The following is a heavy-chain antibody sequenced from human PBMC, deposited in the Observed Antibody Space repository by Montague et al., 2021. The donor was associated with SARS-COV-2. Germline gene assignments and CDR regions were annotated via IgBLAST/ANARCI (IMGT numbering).Heavy chain of an antibody. V-gene: IGHV4-34*01. D-gene: IGHD4-11*01. CDR2: TNDRGVPNY. CDR3: ARWDPQTLTVISLRGKSANDY. J-gene: IGHJ4*02. Sequence: SETLSLTCAVYGESFSGFFWSWTLQPPGKGLEWIAETNDRGVPNYNYNPSLGSRATISADTSKNQFSLKLRSVTAADTAVYYCARWDPQTLTVISLRGKSANDYWGQGTLVTVSS. CDR1: GESFSGFF.